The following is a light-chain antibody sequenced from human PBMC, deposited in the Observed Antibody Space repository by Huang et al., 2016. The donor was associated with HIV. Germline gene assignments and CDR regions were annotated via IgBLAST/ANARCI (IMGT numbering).Light chain of an antibody. CDR2: ATS. J-gene: IGKJ3*01. V-gene: IGKV3-20*01. CDR3: QQYGSPPPFT. Sequence: EIVMTQSPGTLSLSPGERATLSCRASQSVDSNYLAWYQQKPGQAPRLLIYATSSRATGIPDRFSGSGSGTDFTLTIRILEPEDFAVYYCQQYGSPPPFTFGPGTKVDIK. CDR1: QSVDSNY.